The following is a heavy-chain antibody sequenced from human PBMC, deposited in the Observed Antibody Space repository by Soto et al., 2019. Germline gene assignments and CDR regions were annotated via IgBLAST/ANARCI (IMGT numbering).Heavy chain of an antibody. D-gene: IGHD6-19*01. J-gene: IGHJ4*02. CDR1: GYTFTSYG. CDR3: ARSENQWLVRGYFDY. Sequence: GASVKVSCKASGYTFTSYGISWVRRAPGQGLEWMGWISAYNGNTNYAQKLQGRVTMTTDTSTSTAYMELRSLRSDDTAVYYCARSENQWLVRGYFDYWGQGTLVTVSS. V-gene: IGHV1-18*01. CDR2: ISAYNGNT.